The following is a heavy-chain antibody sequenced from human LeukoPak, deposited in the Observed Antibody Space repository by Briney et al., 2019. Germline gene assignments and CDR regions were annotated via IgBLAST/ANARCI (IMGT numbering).Heavy chain of an antibody. D-gene: IGHD2-21*02. J-gene: IGHJ3*02. CDR2: VYHSGST. Sequence: GSLRLSCAASGFTFSTYDMSWVRQPPGKGLEWIGEVYHSGSTNYRPSLKSRVTLSVDKSKNQFSLRLNSVTAADTAVYYCAGAYCGGDCYSGRTFDIWGQGTMVTVSS. CDR1: GFTFSTYDM. V-gene: IGHV4-4*02. CDR3: AGAYCGGDCYSGRTFDI.